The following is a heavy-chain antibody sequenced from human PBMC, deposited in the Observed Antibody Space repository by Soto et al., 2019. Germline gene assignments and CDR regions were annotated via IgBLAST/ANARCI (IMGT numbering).Heavy chain of an antibody. D-gene: IGHD3-10*01. CDR3: ARHGSGSYYNNWFDP. Sequence: SSETLSLTCTVSGGSISSYYWSWIRQHPGKGLEWIGSIYYSGNTNYNPSLKSRVTISVDTSKNQFSLKLSSVTAADTAVYYCARHGSGSYYNNWFDPWGQGTLVTVSS. V-gene: IGHV4-59*08. CDR1: GGSISSYY. J-gene: IGHJ5*02. CDR2: IYYSGNT.